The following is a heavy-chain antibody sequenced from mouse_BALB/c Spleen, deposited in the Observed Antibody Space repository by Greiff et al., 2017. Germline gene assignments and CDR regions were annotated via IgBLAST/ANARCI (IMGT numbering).Heavy chain of an antibody. D-gene: IGHD1-1*01. Sequence: VQLQQSGTVLARPGASVKMSCKASGYTFTSYWMHWVKQRPGQGLEWIGAIYPGNSDTSYNQKFKGKAKLTAVTSTSTAYMELSSLTNEDSAVYYCTRERFITHYYAMDYWGQGTSVTVSS. V-gene: IGHV1-5*01. J-gene: IGHJ4*01. CDR2: IYPGNSDT. CDR1: GYTFTSYW. CDR3: TRERFITHYYAMDY.